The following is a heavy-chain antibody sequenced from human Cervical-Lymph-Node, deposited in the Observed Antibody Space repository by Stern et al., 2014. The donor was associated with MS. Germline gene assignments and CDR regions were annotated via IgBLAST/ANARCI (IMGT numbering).Heavy chain of an antibody. J-gene: IGHJ6*02. CDR2: IYPGDSDT. D-gene: IGHD5-18*01. Sequence: EMQLVASGAEVKKPGESLKISCKGSGYNFATYWIGWARQMPGKGLEWIGIIYPGDSDTRCSPSFQGQGTISADKSISSAYLHWSSLKASDTAMYYCARPGDDTAKYGLDVWGQGTTVTVSS. V-gene: IGHV5-51*03. CDR1: GYNFATYW. CDR3: ARPGDDTAKYGLDV.